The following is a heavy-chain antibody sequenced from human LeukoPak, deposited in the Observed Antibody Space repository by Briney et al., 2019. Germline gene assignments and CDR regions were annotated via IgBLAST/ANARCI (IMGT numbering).Heavy chain of an antibody. D-gene: IGHD3-10*01. V-gene: IGHV4-30-4*01. Sequence: SETLSLTCTVSGGSISSGDYYWSWIRQPPGKGLEWIGDIYYSGSTYYNPSLKSRVTISADTSKNQFSLKLSSVTAADTAVYYCARVGEYGSGSYYSNWFDPWGQGTLVTVSS. CDR2: IYYSGST. CDR1: GGSISSGDYY. CDR3: ARVGEYGSGSYYSNWFDP. J-gene: IGHJ5*02.